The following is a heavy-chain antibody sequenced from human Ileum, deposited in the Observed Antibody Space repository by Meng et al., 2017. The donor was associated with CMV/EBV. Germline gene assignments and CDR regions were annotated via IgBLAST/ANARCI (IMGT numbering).Heavy chain of an antibody. CDR2: IYHSGST. V-gene: IGHV4-4*02. J-gene: IGHJ4*02. CDR1: GGYISSSNW. CDR3: ASSCSSTSCY. D-gene: IGHD2-2*01. Sequence: SLTGDVAGGYISSSNWGSWVRQPPGKGLEWIGEIYHSGSTNYNPSLKSRVTISVDKSKNQFSLKLSSVTAADTAVYYCASSCSSTSCYWGQGTLVTVSS.